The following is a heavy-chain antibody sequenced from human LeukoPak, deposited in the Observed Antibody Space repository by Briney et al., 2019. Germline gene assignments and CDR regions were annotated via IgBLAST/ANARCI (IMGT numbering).Heavy chain of an antibody. CDR1: GYTFIDYH. Sequence: ASVKVSCKASGYTFIDYHIHWVGQAPGQGLEWMGWINPKSGGTKYAQKFQGRVTMTRDTSISTAYMDLSRLRSDDTAVYYCAKDAGTYYYMDVWGKGTTVTVSS. V-gene: IGHV1-2*02. J-gene: IGHJ6*03. CDR2: INPKSGGT. CDR3: AKDAGTYYYMDV.